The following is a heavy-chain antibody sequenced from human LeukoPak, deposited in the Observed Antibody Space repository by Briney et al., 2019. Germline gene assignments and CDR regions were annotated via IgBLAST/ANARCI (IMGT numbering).Heavy chain of an antibody. D-gene: IGHD1-1*01. J-gene: IGHJ3*02. CDR1: GFTFSSYG. CDR2: ISYDGSNK. Sequence: GGSLRLSCAASGFTFSSYGMHWVRQAPGKGLEWVAVISYDGSNKYYADSVKGRFTISRDNSKNTLYLQMNSLRAEDTAVYYCAKHNPEEDAFDIWGQGTMVTVSS. V-gene: IGHV3-30*18. CDR3: AKHNPEEDAFDI.